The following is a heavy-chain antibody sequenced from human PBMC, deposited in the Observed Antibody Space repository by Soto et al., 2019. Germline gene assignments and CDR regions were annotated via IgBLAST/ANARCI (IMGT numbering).Heavy chain of an antibody. CDR2: IIPIFGTP. CDR1: GGIFSTYA. V-gene: IGHV1-69*01. Sequence: QVQLVQSGAEVKKPGSSVKVSCKASGGIFSTYAISWLRQAPGQGLEWMGGIIPIFGTPNDAQRFPGRVTMNADESTSTDYMELSRLRYEDTAVYYCARDRYGYGSANYYHRIDFWGQGTLVTVSS. D-gene: IGHD3-10*01. CDR3: ARDRYGYGSANYYHRIDF. J-gene: IGHJ4*02.